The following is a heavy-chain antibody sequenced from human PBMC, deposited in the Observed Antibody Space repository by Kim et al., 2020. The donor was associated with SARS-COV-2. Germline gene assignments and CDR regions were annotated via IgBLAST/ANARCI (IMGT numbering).Heavy chain of an antibody. J-gene: IGHJ4*02. Sequence: YTPTLRSRVTISVDKSKNQFSLKLSSVTAADTAVYYCASFTIFGVVITASWGQGTLVTVSS. V-gene: IGHV4-4*02. CDR3: ASFTIFGVVITAS. D-gene: IGHD3-3*01.